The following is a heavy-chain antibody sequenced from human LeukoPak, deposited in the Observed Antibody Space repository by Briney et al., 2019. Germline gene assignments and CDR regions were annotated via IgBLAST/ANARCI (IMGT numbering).Heavy chain of an antibody. CDR2: IIPIFGTA. Sequence: ASVKVSCKASGGTFSSYAISWVRQAPGQGLEWVGGIIPIFGTANYAQKFQGRVTMTRDTSISTAYMELSRLRSDDTAVYYCATRDGYNPEYFDYWGQGTLVTVSS. V-gene: IGHV1-69*05. J-gene: IGHJ4*02. CDR3: ATRDGYNPEYFDY. CDR1: GGTFSSYA. D-gene: IGHD5-24*01.